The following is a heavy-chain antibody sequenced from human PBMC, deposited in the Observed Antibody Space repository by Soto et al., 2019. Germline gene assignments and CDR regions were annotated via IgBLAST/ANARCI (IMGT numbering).Heavy chain of an antibody. V-gene: IGHV4-30-4*01. CDR2: IYYSGST. Sequence: KPSETLSLTCTVSGGSISSGDYYWSWIRQPPGKGLEWIGYIYYSGSTYYNPSLKSRVTISVDTSKNQFSLKLSSVTAADTAVYYCARVARITIFGVPPSEPYTYGMDVWGQGTTVTVSS. CDR1: GGSISSGDYY. J-gene: IGHJ6*02. D-gene: IGHD3-3*01. CDR3: ARVARITIFGVPPSEPYTYGMDV.